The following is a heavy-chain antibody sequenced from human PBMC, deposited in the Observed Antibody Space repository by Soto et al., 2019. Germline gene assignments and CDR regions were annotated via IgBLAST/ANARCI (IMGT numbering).Heavy chain of an antibody. CDR3: ARAGASSSPYYYYGMEV. CDR2: IYIGGST. J-gene: IGHJ6*02. V-gene: IGHV3-53*01. Sequence: PGGSRRLSCAASGFTVSSNYMSWVRQAPGKGLEWVSVIYIGGSTYYADSVKGRFTISRDNSKNTLYLQMNSLRAEDTAVYYCARAGASSSPYYYYGMEVLGQGTTVNVSS. D-gene: IGHD6-6*01. CDR1: GFTVSSNY.